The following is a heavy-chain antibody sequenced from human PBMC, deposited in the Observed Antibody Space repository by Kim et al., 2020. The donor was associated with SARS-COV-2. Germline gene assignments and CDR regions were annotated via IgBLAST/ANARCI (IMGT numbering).Heavy chain of an antibody. CDR3: AREVAGLSRAFDI. CDR1: GFTFSSYW. Sequence: GGSLRLSCAASGFTFSSYWMHWVRQAPGKGLVWVSRINSDESSTNYADSVKGRFTISRDNAKNTLYLQMNSLRAEDTAVYYCAREVAGLSRAFDIWGQGTMVTVSS. CDR2: INSDESST. J-gene: IGHJ3*02. D-gene: IGHD6-19*01. V-gene: IGHV3-74*01.